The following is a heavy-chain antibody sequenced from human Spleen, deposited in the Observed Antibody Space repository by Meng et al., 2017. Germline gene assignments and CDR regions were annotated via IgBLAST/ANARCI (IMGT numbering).Heavy chain of an antibody. D-gene: IGHD4-17*01. J-gene: IGHJ4*02. CDR2: ISHDDSNK. CDR3: AKDYGVNY. V-gene: IGHV3-30-3*01. CDR1: GFSFSGYA. Sequence: VQLLESGGGVVQPGTSLRLSCAASGFSFSGYAMNWVRQTPVKGLEWLAFISHDDSNKVYADSVKGRFTVSRDDSKNTVYLQMNSLRAEDTAVYYCAKDYGVNYWGQGALVTVSS.